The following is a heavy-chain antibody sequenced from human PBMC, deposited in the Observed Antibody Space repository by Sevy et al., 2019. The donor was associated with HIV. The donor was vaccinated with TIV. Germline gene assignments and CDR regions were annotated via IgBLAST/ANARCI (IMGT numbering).Heavy chain of an antibody. CDR2: INHSGST. Sequence: SETLSLTCAVYGGSFSGYYWSWIRQPPGKGLEWIGEINHSGSTNYNPSIKSRVTISGDTSKNQFSLKLSSVTAADTAVYYCARHCSSTSCSHAFDIWGQGTMVTVSS. D-gene: IGHD2-2*01. CDR1: GGSFSGYY. CDR3: ARHCSSTSCSHAFDI. J-gene: IGHJ3*02. V-gene: IGHV4-34*01.